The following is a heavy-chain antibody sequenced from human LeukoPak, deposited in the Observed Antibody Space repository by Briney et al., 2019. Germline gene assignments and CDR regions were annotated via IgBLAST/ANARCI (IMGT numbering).Heavy chain of an antibody. D-gene: IGHD3-22*01. J-gene: IGHJ4*02. Sequence: GALRLSCAASGFTFSSYWMSWVRQAPGKGLEWVSGINWNGGSTGYADSVKGRFTISRDNAKNSLYLQMNSLRAEDTALYYCARAPSDYYDSSGYRALFDYWGQGTLVTVSS. CDR1: GFTFSSYW. CDR3: ARAPSDYYDSSGYRALFDY. V-gene: IGHV3-20*04. CDR2: INWNGGST.